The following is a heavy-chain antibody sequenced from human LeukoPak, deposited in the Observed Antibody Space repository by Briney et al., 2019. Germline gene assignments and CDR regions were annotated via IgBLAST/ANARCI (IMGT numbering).Heavy chain of an antibody. CDR2: INPNIGGT. D-gene: IGHD3-16*01. J-gene: IGHJ6*03. V-gene: IGHV1-2*02. CDR1: GYTFTGYF. Sequence: ASVKVSCKASGYTFTGYFLHWVRQAPGQGREWMGWINPNIGGTTYAQKFQGRVTMTRDTSISTAYMELTRLRSDDTAVYYCARGGFPVYYYYMDVWGKGTTVTVSS. CDR3: ARGGFPVYYYYMDV.